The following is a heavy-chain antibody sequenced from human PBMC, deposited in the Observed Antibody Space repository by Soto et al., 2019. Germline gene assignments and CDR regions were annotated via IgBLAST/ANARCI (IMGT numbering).Heavy chain of an antibody. Sequence: QITLKESGPTLVKPTQPLTLTCTFSGFSLSTTGVGVGWIRQPPGKALEWLALIYWDDDTRYSSSLKSRPTTTQVPSKTQVGLRMHHRDPGDTGTYFCAHSRVGRELDYWGQGTLVTVSS. D-gene: IGHD3-3*01. CDR2: IYWDDDT. J-gene: IGHJ4*02. CDR3: AHSRVGRELDY. CDR1: GFSLSTTGVG. V-gene: IGHV2-5*02.